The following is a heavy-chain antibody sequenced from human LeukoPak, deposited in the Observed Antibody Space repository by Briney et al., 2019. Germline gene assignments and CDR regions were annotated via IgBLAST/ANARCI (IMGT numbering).Heavy chain of an antibody. CDR3: ARDSGFSGTQRGEY. CDR2: VSGNGGTT. CDR1: GFSFNNYA. Sequence: PGGSLRLSCVASGFSFNNYAMNWVRQAPGKGLEWVSVVSGNGGTTHSADSVKGRFTISRDNSKNTLYLQMNSLRAEDTAVYYCARDSGFSGTQRGEYWGQGTLVTVSS. D-gene: IGHD3/OR15-3a*01. V-gene: IGHV3-23*01. J-gene: IGHJ4*02.